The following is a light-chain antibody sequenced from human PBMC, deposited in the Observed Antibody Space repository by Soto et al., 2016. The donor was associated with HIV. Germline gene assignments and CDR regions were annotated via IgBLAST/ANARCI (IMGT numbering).Light chain of an antibody. J-gene: IGLJ2*01. Sequence: SYVLTQPPSVSVAPGKTARITCGGYNIGSKSVYWYQQKSGQAPVLVVHDDSHRPSGIPERFSGSNSGNTATLTISRVEAGDEADYYCQVWDSSSDHVVFGGGTKVDRP. V-gene: IGLV3-21*03. CDR3: QVWDSSSDHVV. CDR2: DDS. CDR1: NIGSKS.